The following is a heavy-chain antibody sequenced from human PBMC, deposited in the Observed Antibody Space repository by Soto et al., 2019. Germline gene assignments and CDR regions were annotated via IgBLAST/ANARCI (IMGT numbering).Heavy chain of an antibody. CDR3: ARGQLLTFAVFDV. J-gene: IGHJ3*01. CDR2: IKQDGGQT. V-gene: IGHV3-7*01. CDR1: GFTFANYW. Sequence: EVQLVESGGDLVQPGGSLRISCAASGFTFANYWMSWVRQAPGKGLEWVANIKQDGGQTYYVDSVKGRFTISRDNAKNSLYLQMISMRVDYTALYSFARGQLLTFAVFDVWGQGTVVTVSS. D-gene: IGHD2-2*01.